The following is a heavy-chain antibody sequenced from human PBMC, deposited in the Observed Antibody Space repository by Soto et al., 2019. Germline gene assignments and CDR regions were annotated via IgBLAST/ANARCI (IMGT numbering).Heavy chain of an antibody. CDR1: GYSFTSYW. Sequence: LGESLKISCKGSGYSFTSYWISWVRQMPGKGLEWMGRIDPSDSYTNYSPSFQGHVTISADKSISTAYLQWSSLKASDTAMYYCARLGCSSTSCYAYYYYGMDVWGQGTTVTVS. CDR2: IDPSDSYT. CDR3: ARLGCSSTSCYAYYYYGMDV. J-gene: IGHJ6*02. D-gene: IGHD2-2*01. V-gene: IGHV5-10-1*01.